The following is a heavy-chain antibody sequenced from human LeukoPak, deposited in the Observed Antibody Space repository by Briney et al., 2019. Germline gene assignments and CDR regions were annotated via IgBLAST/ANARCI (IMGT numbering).Heavy chain of an antibody. V-gene: IGHV3-13*01. Sequence: GGSLRLSCAASGFSFNTYDMHWVRQVTGKGLEWVSAIGTSGDTYYSDSVKGRFTISRDNSKNTLYLQMNSLRAEDTAVYYCAKDSGSGWYTDAFDIWGQGTMVTVSS. J-gene: IGHJ3*02. CDR2: IGTSGDT. CDR3: AKDSGSGWYTDAFDI. CDR1: GFSFNTYD. D-gene: IGHD6-19*01.